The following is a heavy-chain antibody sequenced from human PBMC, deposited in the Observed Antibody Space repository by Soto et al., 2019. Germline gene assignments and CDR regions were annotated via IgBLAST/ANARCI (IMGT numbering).Heavy chain of an antibody. CDR1: GYTFTSYG. CDR2: ISAYNGNT. V-gene: IGHV1-18*04. CDR3: ARVGGLLSPHRSLMDV. J-gene: IGHJ6*02. Sequence: ASVKVSCKASGYTFTSYGISWVRQAPGQGLEWMGWISAYNGNTNYAQKLHGRVTMTTDTSTSTAYMELRSLRSDDTAVYYCARVGGLLSPHRSLMDVWGQGTTVTVSS. D-gene: IGHD3-10*01.